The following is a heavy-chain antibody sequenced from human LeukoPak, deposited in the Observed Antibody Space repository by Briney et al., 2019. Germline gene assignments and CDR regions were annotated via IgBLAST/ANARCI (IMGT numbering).Heavy chain of an antibody. CDR3: ARISSGWHRSWFDP. CDR2: IYYSGST. Sequence: SETLSLTCTVSGGSISSSSYYWGWIRQPPGKGLEWIGSIYYSGSTYYNPSLKSRVTISVDTSKNQFSLKLSSVTAADTAVYYCARISSGWHRSWFDPWGQGTLVTVSS. J-gene: IGHJ5*02. V-gene: IGHV4-39*07. D-gene: IGHD6-19*01. CDR1: GGSISSSSYY.